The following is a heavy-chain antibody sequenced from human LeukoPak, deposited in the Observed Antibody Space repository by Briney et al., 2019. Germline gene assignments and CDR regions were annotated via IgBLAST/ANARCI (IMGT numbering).Heavy chain of an antibody. CDR3: AKDRGYSHGFDY. V-gene: IGHV3-30*18. D-gene: IGHD5-18*01. J-gene: IGHJ4*02. CDR2: ISYDGRSK. CDR1: GFTFSSYG. Sequence: PGRSLRLSCAASGFTFSSYGMHRVRQAPGKGLEWVAGISYDGRSKEYVDSVKGRFTISRDNSKNTLYLQMNSLRAEDTAVYYCAKDRGYSHGFDYWGQGTLLTVSS.